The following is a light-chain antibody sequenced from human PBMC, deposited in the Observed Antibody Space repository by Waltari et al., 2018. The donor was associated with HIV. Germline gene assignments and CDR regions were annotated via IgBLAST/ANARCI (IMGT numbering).Light chain of an antibody. Sequence: DIKMTQSPPPLSTSVGDRVLITSRASRNIKKDLGWYQQKPGKPPRRLIHSVSTLSAGVPSRFRGGGSGTHFTLSIDALQPEDVATYFCLQLSGFPRTFGQGT. J-gene: IGKJ1*01. CDR2: SVS. CDR3: LQLSGFPRT. V-gene: IGKV1-17*01. CDR1: RNIKKD.